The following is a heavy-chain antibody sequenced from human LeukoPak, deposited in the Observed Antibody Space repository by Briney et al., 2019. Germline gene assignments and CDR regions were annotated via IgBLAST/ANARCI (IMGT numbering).Heavy chain of an antibody. J-gene: IGHJ4*02. Sequence: GGSLRLSCAASGFTFSNYEMNWVRQAPGKGLEWVSYISSSGSTIYYADFVKGRFTISRDNAKNSLYLQMNSLRAEDTAVYYCARLRQWLVPFDYWGQGTLVTVSS. V-gene: IGHV3-48*03. CDR3: ARLRQWLVPFDY. CDR2: ISSSGSTI. CDR1: GFTFSNYE. D-gene: IGHD6-19*01.